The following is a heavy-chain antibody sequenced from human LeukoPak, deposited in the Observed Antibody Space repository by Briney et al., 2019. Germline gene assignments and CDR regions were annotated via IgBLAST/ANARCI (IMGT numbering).Heavy chain of an antibody. J-gene: IGHJ4*02. CDR2: IGTHSTST. D-gene: IGHD1-26*01. CDR1: GFTFSSYV. CDR3: TRRVGGTPDY. Sequence: PGGSLRLSCAASGFTFSSYVMTWVRQAPGAGLVWVSAIGTHSTSTDYPDSVKGRFTTSRDDSKNTVFLQMTSLRVEDTALYYCTRRVGGTPDYWGLGTLVTVSS. V-gene: IGHV3-23*01.